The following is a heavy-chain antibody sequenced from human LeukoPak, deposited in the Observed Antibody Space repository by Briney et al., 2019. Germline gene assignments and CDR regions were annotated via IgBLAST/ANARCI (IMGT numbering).Heavy chain of an antibody. CDR1: GGSVSYDY. CDR2: IYTSGST. V-gene: IGHV4-4*07. CDR3: AIQYPKWGWFDP. Sequence: PSETLSLTCTVSGGSVSYDYWSWIRQPAGKGLEWIGRIYTSGSTNYNPSLKSRVTISVDTSKNQFSLKLSSVTAADTAVYYCAIQYPKWGWFDPWGQGTLVTVSS. D-gene: IGHD4-11*01. J-gene: IGHJ5*02.